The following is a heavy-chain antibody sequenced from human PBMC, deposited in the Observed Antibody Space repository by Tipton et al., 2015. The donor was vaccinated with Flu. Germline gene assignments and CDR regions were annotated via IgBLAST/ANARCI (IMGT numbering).Heavy chain of an antibody. CDR2: IYYSGTT. CDR3: ARDLWNDRRAYYYYGVDV. J-gene: IGHJ6*02. V-gene: IGHV4-39*07. CDR1: GGSISTTIYY. D-gene: IGHD1-1*01. Sequence: LSLTCTVSGGSISTTIYYWGWVRQPPGKGLEWIGSIYYSGTTYYNPSLKSRVTISIDASKNQFSLDLTSLTAADTAVYYCARDLWNDRRAYYYYGVDVWGQGPTVTVPS.